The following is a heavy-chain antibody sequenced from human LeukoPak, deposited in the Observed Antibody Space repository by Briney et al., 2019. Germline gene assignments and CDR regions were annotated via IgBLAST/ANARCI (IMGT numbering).Heavy chain of an antibody. V-gene: IGHV4-39*01. J-gene: IGHJ5*02. CDR1: GGSISIKSNY. D-gene: IGHD4-23*01. CDR3: VRERLSDIGPPVLTWFDP. Sequence: SETLSLTCSVSGGSISIKSNYWGWIRQPPGKGLEWTGSFYYNQTTHYNPSLKSRVTISVDTSKKPFSLQRNSVTAAETAVYCCVRERLSDIGPPVLTWFDPWGQGILVTVSS. CDR2: FYYNQTT.